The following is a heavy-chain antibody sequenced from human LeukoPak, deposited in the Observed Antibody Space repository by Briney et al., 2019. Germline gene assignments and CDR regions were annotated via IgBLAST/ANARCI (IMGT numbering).Heavy chain of an antibody. CDR1: GYIFTSYG. J-gene: IGHJ4*02. CDR2: ISAYNGNT. D-gene: IGHD2-15*01. V-gene: IGHV1-18*01. Sequence: GASVKVSCKASGYIFTSYGISWVRQAPGQGLEWMGWISAYNGNTNYAQKLQGRVTMTTDTSTSTAYMELSSLRSEDTAVYYCARGPRLYCSGGSCPNRDYWGQGTQVTVSS. CDR3: ARGPRLYCSGGSCPNRDY.